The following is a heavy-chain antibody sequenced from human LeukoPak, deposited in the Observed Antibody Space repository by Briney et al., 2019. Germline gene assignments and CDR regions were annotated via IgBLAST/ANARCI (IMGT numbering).Heavy chain of an antibody. D-gene: IGHD3-22*01. CDR2: ISGIGGST. V-gene: IGHV3-23*01. Sequence: GGSLRLSCAASGFTFSSYAMSWVRQAPGKGLEWGSAISGIGGSTYSADSVKGRFTISRDNSKNTLDPKMNSLRAEDTAVYYCAKADYYDSSGYYPPSEFDYWGQGTLVTVSS. CDR3: AKADYYDSSGYYPPSEFDY. CDR1: GFTFSSYA. J-gene: IGHJ4*02.